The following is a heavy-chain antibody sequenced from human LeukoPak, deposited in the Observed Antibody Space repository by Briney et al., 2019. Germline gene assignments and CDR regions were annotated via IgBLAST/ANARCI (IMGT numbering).Heavy chain of an antibody. Sequence: QPGRSLRLSCAASGFTFSSYAMHWVRQAPDKGLEWVAVISYDGSNSHYADSVKGRFTISRDNSKNTLYLQMNSLRAEDTAVYYCARVMVRGVYYCFDYWGQGTLVTVSS. CDR3: ARVMVRGVYYCFDY. D-gene: IGHD3-10*01. CDR2: ISYDGSNS. J-gene: IGHJ4*02. CDR1: GFTFSSYA. V-gene: IGHV3-30*04.